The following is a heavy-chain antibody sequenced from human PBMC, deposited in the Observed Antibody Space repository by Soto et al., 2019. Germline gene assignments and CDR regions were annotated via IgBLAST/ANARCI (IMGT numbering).Heavy chain of an antibody. D-gene: IGHD2-21*02. CDR2: ISYDGSNK. CDR3: AREGDSNYYYYYGMDV. Sequence: GGSLRLSCAASGFTFSSYAMHWVRQAPGKGLEWVAVISYDGSNKYYADSVKGRFTISRDNSKNTLYLQMNSLRAEDTAFYYCAREGDSNYYYYYGMDVWGQGTTVTVSS. V-gene: IGHV3-30-3*01. CDR1: GFTFSSYA. J-gene: IGHJ6*02.